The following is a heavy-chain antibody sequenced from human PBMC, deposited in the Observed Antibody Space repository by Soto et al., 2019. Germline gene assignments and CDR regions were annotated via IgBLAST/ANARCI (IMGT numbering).Heavy chain of an antibody. V-gene: IGHV3-49*03. D-gene: IGHD5-18*01. J-gene: IGHJ6*02. CDR2: IRSKAYGGTT. CDR1: GFTFGDYA. CDR3: VRVVDTAGYYYYGMDV. Sequence: GGSLRLSCTASGFTFGDYAMSWFRQAPGKGLEWVGFIRSKAYGGTTECAASVKGRFTISRDDSKSIAYLQMNSLKTEDTAVYYCVRVVDTAGYYYYGMDVWGQGTTVTVSS.